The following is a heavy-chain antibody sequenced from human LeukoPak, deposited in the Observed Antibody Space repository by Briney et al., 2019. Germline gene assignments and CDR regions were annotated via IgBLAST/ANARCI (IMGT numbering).Heavy chain of an antibody. D-gene: IGHD6-13*01. CDR3: ANGLEYSSSSAFDH. V-gene: IGHV3-23*01. Sequence: PGGSLRLSCAASGFTFTSYAMGWVRQAPGKGLEWVSHITSSGGSTYYADSVKGRFTISRDISKNTLYLQMNSLRAEDTAVYHCANGLEYSSSSAFDHWGQGTLVTVSS. J-gene: IGHJ4*02. CDR1: GFTFTSYA. CDR2: ITSSGGST.